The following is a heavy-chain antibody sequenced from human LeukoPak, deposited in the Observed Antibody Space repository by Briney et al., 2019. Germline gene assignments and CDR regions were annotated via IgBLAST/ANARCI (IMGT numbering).Heavy chain of an antibody. CDR3: ARGSTGRGSGSSYSN. D-gene: IGHD3-10*01. J-gene: IGHJ4*02. CDR1: GGSFSGYY. CDR2: INHSGST. Sequence: SETLSLTCAVYGGSFSGYYWSWIRQPLGKGLEWIGEINHSGSTNYNPSLKSRVTISVDTSKNQFSLKLSSVTAADTAVYYCARGSTGRGSGSSYSNWGQGTLVTVSS. V-gene: IGHV4-34*01.